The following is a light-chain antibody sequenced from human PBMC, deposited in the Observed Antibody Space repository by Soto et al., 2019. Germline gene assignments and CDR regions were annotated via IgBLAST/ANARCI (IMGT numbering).Light chain of an antibody. Sequence: EVVLTQSPGTLSLSPGERVTLSCRASQSVASSYLAWDQQKPGRAPRLLFYSASSRATGIPDRISGSGSGTAFTLSRSRLEPADFAEYYCHRFGCVPDTFCQGTKVQ. CDR1: QSVASSY. CDR3: HRFGCVPDT. J-gene: IGKJ1*01. V-gene: IGKV3-20*01. CDR2: SAS.